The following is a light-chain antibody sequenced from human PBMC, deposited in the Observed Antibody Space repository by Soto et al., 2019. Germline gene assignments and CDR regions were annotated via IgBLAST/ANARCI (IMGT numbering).Light chain of an antibody. V-gene: IGLV1-40*01. Sequence: QSVLTQPPSVSGAPGQRVTISCTGSSSNIGAGSDVHWYQQLPGTAPKLLIYANINRPSGVPDRFSGSKSGSSASLAITGLQAEDEADYYCQSYDSSLSGSVVFGGGTKVT. CDR3: QSYDSSLSGSVV. CDR1: SSNIGAGSD. CDR2: ANI. J-gene: IGLJ2*01.